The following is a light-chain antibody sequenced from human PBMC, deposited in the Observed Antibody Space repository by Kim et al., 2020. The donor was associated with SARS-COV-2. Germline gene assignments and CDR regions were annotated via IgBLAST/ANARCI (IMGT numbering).Light chain of an antibody. CDR1: QRVSGTS. V-gene: IGKV3-20*01. CDR3: QQYDSSSRWT. CDR2: GAS. J-gene: IGKJ1*01. Sequence: PGKRATLSCRASQRVSGTSLAWYQQKPGQAPRLLIYGASSRATGIPDRFSGSGSGTDFTLTSKRLEPEDFAVYYCQQYDSSSRWTFGQGTKVDIK.